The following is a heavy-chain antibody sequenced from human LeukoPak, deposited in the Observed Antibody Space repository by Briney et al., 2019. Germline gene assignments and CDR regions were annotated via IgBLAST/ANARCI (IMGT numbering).Heavy chain of an antibody. CDR3: AKVHGPGTAAADT. Sequence: GGSLRLSCAASGFIFSYFGMHWVRQAPGERLEWVATISRDGNDQYYADSVKGRFTISKDNSRNILYLQMNSLRPEDTAVYYCAKVHGPGTAAADTWGQGTTVTVSS. J-gene: IGHJ6*02. CDR1: GFIFSYFG. V-gene: IGHV3-30*18. D-gene: IGHD6-25*01. CDR2: ISRDGNDQ.